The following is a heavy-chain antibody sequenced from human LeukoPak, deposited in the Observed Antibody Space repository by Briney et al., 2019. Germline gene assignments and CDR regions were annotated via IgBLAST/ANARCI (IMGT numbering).Heavy chain of an antibody. CDR1: GFTFSTYS. D-gene: IGHD3-22*01. CDR3: ARGNYDLDY. V-gene: IGHV3-48*04. J-gene: IGHJ4*02. CDR2: ISSSSSVI. Sequence: GGSLRLSCAASGFTFSTYSVNWVRQAPGKGLEWISYISSSSSVIYYADSVKGRFTISRDNAKNSLYLQMNSLRVEDTAVYYCARGNYDLDYWGQGTLVTVSS.